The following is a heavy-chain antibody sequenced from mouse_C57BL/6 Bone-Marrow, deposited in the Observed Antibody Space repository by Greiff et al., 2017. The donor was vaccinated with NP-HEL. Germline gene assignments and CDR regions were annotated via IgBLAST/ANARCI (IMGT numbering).Heavy chain of an antibody. CDR3: ARTDGYFFDD. D-gene: IGHD2-3*01. Sequence: QVTLKVSGPGILQPSQTLSLTCSFSGFSLSTFGMGVGWIRQPSGKGLEWLAHIWCDDDKYYNPARKSRLTISKHPSTNPVFLKIASVDTADSAAYYCARTDGYFFDDWGQGTTLTVSS. V-gene: IGHV8-8*01. J-gene: IGHJ2*01. CDR1: GFSLSTFGMG. CDR2: IWCDDDK.